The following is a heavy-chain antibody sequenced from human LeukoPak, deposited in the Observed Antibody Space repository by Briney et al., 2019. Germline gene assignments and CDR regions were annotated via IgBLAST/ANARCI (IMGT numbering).Heavy chain of an antibody. CDR1: GGSITSYF. D-gene: IGHD3-22*01. V-gene: IGHV4-4*07. J-gene: IGHJ4*02. CDR3: ARDRLFGSGHRYFDY. CDR2: IYTSGST. Sequence: SETLSLTCTVSGGSITSYFWSWIRQPAGKGLEWIGRIYTSGSTNYNLSLKSRVTMSVDTSKNQFSLKLSSVTAADTAVYYCARDRLFGSGHRYFDYWGQGTLVTVSS.